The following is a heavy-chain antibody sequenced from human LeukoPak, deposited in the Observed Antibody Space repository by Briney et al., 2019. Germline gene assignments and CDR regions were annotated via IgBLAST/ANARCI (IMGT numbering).Heavy chain of an antibody. D-gene: IGHD2-8*01. J-gene: IGHJ5*02. CDR1: GYTFTGYY. CDR2: INPNSGGT. Sequence: ASVKVSCKASGYTFTGYYMHWVRQAPGQGLEWMGRINPNSGGTNYAQKFQGRVTMTRDTSISKAYMELSRLRSDDTAVYYCARVKCTNGVCRNWFDPWGQGTLVTVSS. V-gene: IGHV1-2*06. CDR3: ARVKCTNGVCRNWFDP.